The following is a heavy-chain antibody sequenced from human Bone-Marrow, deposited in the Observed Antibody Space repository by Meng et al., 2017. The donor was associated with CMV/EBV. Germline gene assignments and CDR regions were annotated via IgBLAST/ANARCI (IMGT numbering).Heavy chain of an antibody. CDR1: GYTFTSYY. J-gene: IGHJ6*02. V-gene: IGHV1-46*01. CDR3: ARGGIAARHYYYYYGMDV. Sequence: ASVKVSCKASGYTFTSYYMHWVRQAPGQGLEWMGIINPSGGSTSYAQKFQGRVTMTRDTSTSTVYMELSSLRSEDTAVYYCARGGIAARHYYYYYGMDVWGQGTTVTVSS. CDR2: INPSGGST. D-gene: IGHD6-6*01.